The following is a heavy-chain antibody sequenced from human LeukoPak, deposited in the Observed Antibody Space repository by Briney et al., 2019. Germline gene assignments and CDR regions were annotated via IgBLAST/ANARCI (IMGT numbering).Heavy chain of an antibody. J-gene: IGHJ4*02. CDR3: AKGRSGSGSYLGFDY. CDR1: GFTFSSYG. V-gene: IGHV3-23*01. D-gene: IGHD3-10*01. Sequence: GGSLRLSCAASGFTFSSYGMSWVRQAPGKGLEWVSAISGSGGSTYYADSVKGRFTISRDNSKNTLYLQMNSLRAEDTAVYYCAKGRSGSGSYLGFDYWGQGTLVTVSS. CDR2: ISGSGGST.